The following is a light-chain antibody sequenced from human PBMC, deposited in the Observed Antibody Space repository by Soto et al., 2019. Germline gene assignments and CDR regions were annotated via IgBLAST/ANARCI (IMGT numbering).Light chain of an antibody. CDR2: GAS. V-gene: IGKV3-20*01. Sequence: EIVLTQSPGTLSLSPGERATLSCRASQSVSSSYLAWYQHKPGQAPRLLIYGASNRATGIPDRFSGSGSGTDFTLTISRLEPEDFAVYYCQQYGSSPPYTFGQWTKLEIK. CDR1: QSVSSSY. CDR3: QQYGSSPPYT. J-gene: IGKJ2*01.